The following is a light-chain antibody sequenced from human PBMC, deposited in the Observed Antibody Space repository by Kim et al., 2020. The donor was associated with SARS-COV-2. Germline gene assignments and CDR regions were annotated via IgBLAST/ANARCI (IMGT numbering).Light chain of an antibody. Sequence: GQSITISCTGTSSDVGGYSYISWYQQQPGKAPKLMIYDVSHRPSGVSNRFSGSKSGNTASLTISGLQAEDEADYYCSSYTSTSTLVFGGGTQLTVL. CDR2: DVS. CDR1: SSDVGGYSY. J-gene: IGLJ2*01. CDR3: SSYTSTSTLV. V-gene: IGLV2-14*03.